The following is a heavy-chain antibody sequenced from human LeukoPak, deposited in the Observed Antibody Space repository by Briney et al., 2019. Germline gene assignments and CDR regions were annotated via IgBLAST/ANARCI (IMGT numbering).Heavy chain of an antibody. CDR1: GFTFSTYA. V-gene: IGHV3-23*01. CDR3: AKGGHDFNPFYW. D-gene: IGHD2-21*02. J-gene: IGHJ4*02. Sequence: GGSLRLSCAAPGFTFSTYAMGWVRQAPGKGLEWVSSIKGGGGDPFYADSAKGRFTISRDNSKNTLFLQLDSLRAEDSAVYYCAKGGHDFNPFYWWGQGTLVTVSS. CDR2: IKGGGGDP.